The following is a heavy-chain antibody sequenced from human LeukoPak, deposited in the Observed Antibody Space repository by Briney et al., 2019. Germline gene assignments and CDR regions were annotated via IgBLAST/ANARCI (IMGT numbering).Heavy chain of an antibody. CDR1: GFTFSSYA. V-gene: IGHV3-30-3*01. CDR2: ISYDGSNK. D-gene: IGHD3-3*01. J-gene: IGHJ6*02. CDR3: ARAKAPFHYDRSRRPGRAYYYGMDV. Sequence: QPGGSLRLSCAASGFTFSSYAMHWVRQAPGKGLEWVAVISYDGSNKYYADSVKGRFTISRDNSKNTLYLQMNSLRAEDTAVYYCARAKAPFHYDRSRRPGRAYYYGMDVWGQGTTVTVSS.